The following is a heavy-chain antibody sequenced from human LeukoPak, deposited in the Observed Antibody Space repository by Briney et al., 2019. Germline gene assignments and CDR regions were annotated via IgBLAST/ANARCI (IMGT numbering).Heavy chain of an antibody. D-gene: IGHD3-10*01. V-gene: IGHV4-59*08. Sequence: SETLCLTSTVPGGSISPYYWSWIRQPPGKGLHWLGYIYYSGSTNYSPSLKSRVTISVDTSQNQFSLKLSSVTAADTAVYYCARHRVEASDFDYWGQGTLVTVSS. CDR3: ARHRVEASDFDY. CDR1: GGSISPYY. CDR2: IYYSGST. J-gene: IGHJ4*02.